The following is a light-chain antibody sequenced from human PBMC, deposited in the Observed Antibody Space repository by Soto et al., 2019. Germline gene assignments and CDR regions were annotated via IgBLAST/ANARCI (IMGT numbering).Light chain of an antibody. CDR1: QSVRSW. J-gene: IGKJ2*01. CDR2: YAS. Sequence: DIQLTQSPSILSASVGDRVTITCRASQSVRSWLAWYQQKPGKAPNLLIYYASNLACGVPSRFSGSGSGTEYTLSISSLQPEDFATYFCQQYNSHSLYSFGQGTKLEIK. CDR3: QQYNSHSLYS. V-gene: IGKV1-5*01.